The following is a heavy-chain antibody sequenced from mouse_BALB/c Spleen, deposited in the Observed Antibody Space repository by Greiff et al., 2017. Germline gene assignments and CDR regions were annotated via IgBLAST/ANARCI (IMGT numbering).Heavy chain of an antibody. CDR3: ARSPTVPYYAMDY. J-gene: IGHJ4*01. CDR2: ISSGSSTI. D-gene: IGHD1-1*01. Sequence: EVKLMESGGGLVQPGGSRKLSCAASGFTFSSFGMHWVRQAPEKGLEWDAYISSGSSTIYYADTVKGRFTISRDNPKNTLFLQMTSLRSEDTAMYYCARSPTVPYYAMDYWGQGTSVTVSS. V-gene: IGHV5-17*02. CDR1: GFTFSSFG.